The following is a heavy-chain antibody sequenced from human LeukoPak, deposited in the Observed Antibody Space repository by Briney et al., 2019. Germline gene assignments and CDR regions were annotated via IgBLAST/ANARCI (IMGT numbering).Heavy chain of an antibody. CDR2: ISGSRSYT. Sequence: GSLRLSCAASGFTFSSYAMSWVRQAPGKGLEWVSAISGSRSYTYYADSVKGRFTISRDNSKNTVFLQMNSLRAEDTGVCYCANRISGSSSWGQGTLVTVSS. CDR1: GFTFSSYA. J-gene: IGHJ5*02. D-gene: IGHD3-10*01. V-gene: IGHV3-23*01. CDR3: ANRISGSSS.